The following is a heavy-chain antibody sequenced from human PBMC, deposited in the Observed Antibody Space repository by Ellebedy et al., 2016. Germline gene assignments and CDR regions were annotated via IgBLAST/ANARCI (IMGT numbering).Heavy chain of an antibody. D-gene: IGHD5-12*01. J-gene: IGHJ4*02. CDR2: IKQDGSEK. V-gene: IGHV3-7*03. CDR1: GFTFSSYW. Sequence: GGSLRLSCAASGFTFSSYWMSWVRQAPGKGLEWVANIKQDGSEKYYVDSVKGRFTISRDNAKNSLYLQMNSLRAEDTAVYYCARDLGVYGYDNYFDYWGQGTLVTVSS. CDR3: ARDLGVYGYDNYFDY.